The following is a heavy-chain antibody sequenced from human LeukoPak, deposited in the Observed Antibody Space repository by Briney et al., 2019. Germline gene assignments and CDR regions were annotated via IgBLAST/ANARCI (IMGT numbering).Heavy chain of an antibody. CDR1: GGSISSYY. V-gene: IGHV4-4*09. CDR2: IYTSGST. J-gene: IGHJ5*02. CDR3: AGTYYYDSSGSESFP. Sequence: SETLSLTCTVSGGSISSYYWSWIRQSPGKGLEWIGYIYTSGSTNYNPSLKSRVTISVDTSKNQFSLKLSSVTAADTAVYYCAGTYYYDSSGSESFPWGQGTLVTVSS. D-gene: IGHD3-22*01.